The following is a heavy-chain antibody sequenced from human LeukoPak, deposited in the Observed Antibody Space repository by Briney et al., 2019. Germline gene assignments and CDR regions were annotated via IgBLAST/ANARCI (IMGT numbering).Heavy chain of an antibody. V-gene: IGHV3-66*01. CDR3: ATDHRNLDAFDI. D-gene: IGHD1-14*01. Sequence: GGSLRLSCAVSGLTVSRNSMNWVRQAPGKGLEWVSVIYGGDSTYYADSVKGRFTISSDTSKNTVYLQMNSLRAEDTAVYYCATDHRNLDAFDISGQGTMLTVSS. CDR1: GLTVSRNS. J-gene: IGHJ3*02. CDR2: IYGGDST.